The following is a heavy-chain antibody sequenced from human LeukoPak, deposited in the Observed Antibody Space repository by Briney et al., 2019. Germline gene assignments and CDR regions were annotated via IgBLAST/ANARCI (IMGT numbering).Heavy chain of an antibody. CDR2: INHSGST. D-gene: IGHD3-9*01. CDR3: ARAPILTGYSTDAFDI. CDR1: GGSISSYY. V-gene: IGHV4-34*01. Sequence: SETLSLTCTVSGGSISSYYWSWLRQPPGKGLEWIGEINHSGSTNYNPSLKSRVTISVDTSKNQFSLKLSSVTAADTAVYYCARAPILTGYSTDAFDIWGQGTMVTVSS. J-gene: IGHJ3*02.